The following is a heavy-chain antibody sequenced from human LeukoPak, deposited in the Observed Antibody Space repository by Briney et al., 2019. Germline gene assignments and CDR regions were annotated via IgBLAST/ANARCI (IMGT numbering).Heavy chain of an antibody. J-gene: IGHJ4*02. V-gene: IGHV3-7*03. CDR1: GFTFRSDW. Sequence: GGSLRLSCAASGFTFRSDWMSWVRQSPEKGLEWAANINLDGSATYYVDSVKGRFIISRDNSKNSLYLQMNSLRAEDTAVYYCAKDFGSSSWYFDYWGQGTLVTVSS. CDR2: INLDGSAT. CDR3: AKDFGSSSWYFDY. D-gene: IGHD6-13*01.